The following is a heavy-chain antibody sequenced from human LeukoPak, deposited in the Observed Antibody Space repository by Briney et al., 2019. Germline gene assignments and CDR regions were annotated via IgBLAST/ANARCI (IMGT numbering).Heavy chain of an antibody. CDR3: ARGRYYYGSVYYMDV. J-gene: IGHJ6*03. D-gene: IGHD3-10*01. CDR2: INPNSGGT. Sequence: ASVKVSCKASGYTFTGYYMHWVRQAPGQGLEWMGWINPNSGGTNYAQKFQGRVTMTRDTSISTAYMELSRLRSDDTAVYYCARGRYYYGSVYYMDVWGKGTTVTVSS. CDR1: GYTFTGYY. V-gene: IGHV1-2*02.